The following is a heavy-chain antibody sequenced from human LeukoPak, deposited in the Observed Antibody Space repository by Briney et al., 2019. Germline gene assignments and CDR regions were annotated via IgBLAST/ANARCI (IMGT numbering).Heavy chain of an antibody. J-gene: IGHJ4*02. CDR2: IKQDGSEK. D-gene: IGHD3-9*01. CDR1: GFTFSSYW. CDR3: ARVRGGRYFDWLYDY. V-gene: IGHV3-7*01. Sequence: GGSLRLSCAASGFTFSSYWMSWVRQAPGKGLEWVANIKQDGSEKYYVDSVKGRFTISRDNAKNSLYLQMNSLRAEDTAVYYCARVRGGRYFDWLYDYWGQGTLVTVSS.